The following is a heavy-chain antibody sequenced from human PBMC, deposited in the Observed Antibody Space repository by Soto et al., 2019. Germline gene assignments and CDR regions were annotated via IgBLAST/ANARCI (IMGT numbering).Heavy chain of an antibody. CDR3: ARGHYDFWSGYFATIDY. V-gene: IGHV4-59*08. Sequence: QVQLQESGPGLVKPSETLSLTCTVSGGSISNYYWSWIRQPPGKGLEWIGYIHYSGSAKYNPSLKSRFAISADPSKNQFSMKLSSVTAADTAMYYCARGHYDFWSGYFATIDYCGQGTLVTVS. D-gene: IGHD3-3*01. J-gene: IGHJ4*02. CDR2: IHYSGSA. CDR1: GGSISNYY.